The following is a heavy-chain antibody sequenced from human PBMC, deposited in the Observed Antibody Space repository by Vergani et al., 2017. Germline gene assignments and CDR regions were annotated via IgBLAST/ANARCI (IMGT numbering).Heavy chain of an antibody. CDR2: INAGNGNT. CDR1: GYTFTSYA. D-gene: IGHD3-3*01. J-gene: IGHJ3*02. CDR3: ARDHLPREVTMFGVVISDAFDI. Sequence: QVQLVQSGAEVKKPGASVKVSCKASGYTFTSYAMHWVRQAPGQRLEWMGWINAGNGNTKYSQKFQGRITITRDTSASTAYMELSSLSSEDTDVYYCARDHLPREVTMFGVVISDAFDIWGKGTMVTVSS. V-gene: IGHV1-3*01.